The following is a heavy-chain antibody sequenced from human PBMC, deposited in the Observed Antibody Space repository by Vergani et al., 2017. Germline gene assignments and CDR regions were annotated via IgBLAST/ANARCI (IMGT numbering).Heavy chain of an antibody. V-gene: IGHV3-9*01. D-gene: IGHD3-16*01. CDR1: GFLFQDFA. J-gene: IGHJ2*01. CDR2: IDRNSATKYPV. Sequence: VEAGGGLVQPGGSLGLSCAASGFLFQDFAFHWVRQVSGRGLEWVSGIDRNSATKYPVKYGNSMEGRFIISRDNAKKAVFLQMNNLRHEDTALYFCAXDNDYDADGPFDLWGRGTLVTVSS. CDR3: AXDNDYDADGPFDL.